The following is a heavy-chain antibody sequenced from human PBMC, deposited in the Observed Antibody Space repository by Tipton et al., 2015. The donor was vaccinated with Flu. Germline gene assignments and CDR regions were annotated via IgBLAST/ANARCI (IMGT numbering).Heavy chain of an antibody. CDR3: ARVLLGLDY. CDR1: GFTFSSYA. CDR2: ISYDGSDK. J-gene: IGHJ4*02. Sequence: RSLRLSCAASGFTFSSYAMHWVRQAPGKGLEWVAVISYDGSDKYYADSVKGRFTISRDNSKNTLYLQMNSLRAEDTAVYYCARVLLGLDYWGQGTLVTVSS. D-gene: IGHD2-21*01. V-gene: IGHV3-30*01.